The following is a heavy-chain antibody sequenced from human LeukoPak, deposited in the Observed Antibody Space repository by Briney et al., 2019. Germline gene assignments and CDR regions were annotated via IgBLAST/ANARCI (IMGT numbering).Heavy chain of an antibody. CDR1: GLTFSSYA. V-gene: IGHV3-23*01. Sequence: GGSLTLFCAPSGLTFSSYAMRWVRQAPGRGREWVSAISGRAGRTYYADSVKGRLTISRDNSKHTLSLQMNSQRGEDTAVYYCAKGKSGYSGHTNFSYWGQGTVLTVSS. J-gene: IGHJ4*02. D-gene: IGHD5-12*01. CDR3: AKGKSGYSGHTNFSY. CDR2: ISGRAGRT.